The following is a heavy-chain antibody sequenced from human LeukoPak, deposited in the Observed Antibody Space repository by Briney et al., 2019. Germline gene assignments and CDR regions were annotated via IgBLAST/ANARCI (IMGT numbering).Heavy chain of an antibody. J-gene: IGHJ4*02. D-gene: IGHD6-13*01. Sequence: SETLSLTCTVSGGSISSYYWSWIRQPPGKGLEWIGYIYYSGTTNYNPSLKSRVTISVDTSKNQLSLKLSSVTAADTAVYYCARGLPGIAAAGIDYWGQGTLVTVSS. CDR2: IYYSGTT. CDR3: ARGLPGIAAAGIDY. CDR1: GGSISSYY. V-gene: IGHV4-59*12.